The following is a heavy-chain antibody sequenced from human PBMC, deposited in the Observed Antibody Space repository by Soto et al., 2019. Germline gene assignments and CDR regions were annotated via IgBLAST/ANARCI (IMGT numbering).Heavy chain of an antibody. J-gene: IGHJ4*02. CDR3: AIPGYSSGWYNY. Sequence: QLQLQESGPGLVKPSETLSLTCTVSGGSISSSSYYWGWIRQPPGKGLEWIGSIYYSGSTYYNPSLKSRVTISVDTSKNQFSLKLSSVTAADTAVYYCAIPGYSSGWYNYWGQGTLVTVSS. D-gene: IGHD6-19*01. CDR1: GGSISSSSYY. CDR2: IYYSGST. V-gene: IGHV4-39*01.